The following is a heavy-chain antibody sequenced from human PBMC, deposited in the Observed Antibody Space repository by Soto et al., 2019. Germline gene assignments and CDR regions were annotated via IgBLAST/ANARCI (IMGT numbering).Heavy chain of an antibody. CDR3: ARGGIQIWLGDWFDP. CDR2: INHSGST. CDR1: GGSFSGYY. J-gene: IGHJ5*02. V-gene: IGHV4-34*01. Sequence: QVQLQQWGAGLLKPSETLSLTCAVYGGSFSGYYWSWIRQPPGKGLEWIGEINHSGSTNYNPSLKSRVAISVDTSKNQVSLKLSYVTAADTAVYYCARGGIQIWLGDWFDPWGQGTLVTVSS. D-gene: IGHD5-18*01.